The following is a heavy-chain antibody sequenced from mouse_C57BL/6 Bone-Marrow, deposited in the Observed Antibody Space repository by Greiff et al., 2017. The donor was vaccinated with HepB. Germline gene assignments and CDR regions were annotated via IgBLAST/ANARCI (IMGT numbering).Heavy chain of an antibody. Sequence: QVQLKQPGAELVRPGSSVKLSCKASGYTFTSYWMHWVKQRPIQGLEWIGNIDPSDSETHYNQKFKDKATLTVDKSSSTAYMQLSSLTSEDSAVYYCARSDDYAYYFDYWGQGTTLTVSS. J-gene: IGHJ2*01. CDR3: ARSDDYAYYFDY. D-gene: IGHD2-4*01. V-gene: IGHV1-52*01. CDR2: IDPSDSET. CDR1: GYTFTSYW.